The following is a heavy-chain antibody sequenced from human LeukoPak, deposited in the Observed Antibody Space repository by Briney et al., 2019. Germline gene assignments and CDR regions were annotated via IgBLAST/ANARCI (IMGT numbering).Heavy chain of an antibody. CDR1: GFTFSSYS. Sequence: GGSLRLSCAASGFTFSSYSMNWVRQAPGKGREWVSSISSSSSYIYYADSVKGRFTISRDNAKNSLYLQMNSLRAEDTAVYYCARDFSDTDWFDPWGQGTLVTVSS. D-gene: IGHD5-18*01. V-gene: IGHV3-21*01. CDR2: ISSSSSYI. J-gene: IGHJ5*02. CDR3: ARDFSDTDWFDP.